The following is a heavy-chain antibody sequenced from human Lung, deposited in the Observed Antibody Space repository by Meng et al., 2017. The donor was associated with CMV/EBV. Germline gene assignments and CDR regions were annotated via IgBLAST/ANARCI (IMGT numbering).Heavy chain of an antibody. J-gene: IGHJ6*01. CDR2: IIPILGIA. V-gene: IGHV1-69*10. D-gene: IGHD2-2*01. Sequence: SVKVSCKASGGTFSSYAISWVRQAPGQGLEWMGGIIPILGIANYAQKFQGRVTITADKSTSTAYMELSSLRSEDTAVYYCASLGYCSSTSCPFYYYYGMDFWGQGTTVTVSS. CDR1: GGTFSSYA. CDR3: ASLGYCSSTSCPFYYYYGMDF.